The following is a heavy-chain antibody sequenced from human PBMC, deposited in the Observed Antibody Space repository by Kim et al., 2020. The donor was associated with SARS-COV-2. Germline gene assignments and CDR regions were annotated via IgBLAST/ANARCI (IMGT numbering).Heavy chain of an antibody. J-gene: IGHJ6*02. CDR2: IYSGGST. CDR1: GFTVSSNY. CDR3: ARSDIVFYYYGMDV. D-gene: IGHD2-15*01. V-gene: IGHV3-66*01. Sequence: GGSLRLSCAASGFTVSSNYMSWVRQAPGKGLEWVSVIYSGGSTYYADSVKGRFTISRDNSKNTLYLQMNSLRAEDTAVYYCARSDIVFYYYGMDVWGQGTTVTVSS.